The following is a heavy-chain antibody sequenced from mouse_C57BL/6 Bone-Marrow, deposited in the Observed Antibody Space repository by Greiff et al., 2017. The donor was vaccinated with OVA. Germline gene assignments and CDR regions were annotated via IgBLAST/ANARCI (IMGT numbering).Heavy chain of an antibody. CDR3: ARSFYGTLWYLDV. J-gene: IGHJ1*03. D-gene: IGHD2-1*01. CDR1: GYSFTGYY. Sequence: VQLKESGPELVKPGASVKISCKASGYSFTGYYMNWVKQSPEKSLEWIGEINPSTGGTTYNQKFKAKATLTVDKSSSTAYMQLTSLTSEDSAVYYCARSFYGTLWYLDVWGTGTTVTVSS. V-gene: IGHV1-42*01. CDR2: INPSTGGT.